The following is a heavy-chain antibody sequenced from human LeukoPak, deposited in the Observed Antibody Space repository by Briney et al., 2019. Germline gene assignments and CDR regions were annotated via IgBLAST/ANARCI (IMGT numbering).Heavy chain of an antibody. CDR3: AREYYDFWSGSQYYFDY. J-gene: IGHJ4*02. CDR2: ISSSSSCI. Sequence: PGGSLRLSCAASGFTFSSYSMNWVRQAPGKGLEWVSSISSSSSCIYYADSVKGRFTISRDNAKNSLYLQMNSLRAEDTAVYYCAREYYDFWSGSQYYFDYWGQGTLVTVSS. D-gene: IGHD3-3*01. V-gene: IGHV3-21*01. CDR1: GFTFSSYS.